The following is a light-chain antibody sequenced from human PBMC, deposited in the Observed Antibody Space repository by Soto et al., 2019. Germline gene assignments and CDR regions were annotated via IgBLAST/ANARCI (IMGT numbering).Light chain of an antibody. J-gene: IGKJ1*01. Sequence: DIQMTQSPSTLSASVGDRVTITCRASQSISIWLAWYQQKPGKAPKLLIYKASSLESGVPSRFSGSGSGTEFTLTISSLQHDDFATYYCQQYNSYSVTFGQGTKVQIK. CDR3: QQYNSYSVT. V-gene: IGKV1-5*03. CDR2: KAS. CDR1: QSISIW.